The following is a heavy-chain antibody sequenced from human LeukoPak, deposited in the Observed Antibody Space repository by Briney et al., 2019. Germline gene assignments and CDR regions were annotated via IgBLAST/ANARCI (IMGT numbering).Heavy chain of an antibody. D-gene: IGHD1-14*01. J-gene: IGHJ4*02. CDR3: ARDSAAITGTTGDY. Sequence: ASVKVSCKASGYTFTSYDINWVRQATGQGLEWMGIINPSGGTTSYAQKFQGRVTMTRDTSTSTVYMELSSLRSEDTAVYYCARDSAAITGTTGDYWGQGTLVTVSS. CDR1: GYTFTSYD. V-gene: IGHV1-46*01. CDR2: INPSGGTT.